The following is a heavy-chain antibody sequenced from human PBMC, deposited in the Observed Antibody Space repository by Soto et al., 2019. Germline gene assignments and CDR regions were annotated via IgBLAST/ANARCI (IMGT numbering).Heavy chain of an antibody. CDR1: GGSISSSSYY. D-gene: IGHD3-10*01. V-gene: IGHV4-39*01. Sequence: QLQLQESGPGLVKPSETLSLTCTVSGGSISSSSYYWGWIRQPPGKGLEWIGNIYYSGSTYYNPSLKSRVTISVDTSKNQFSLKLSSVTAADTAVYSCARARSASGSLYFDYWGQGTLVTVSS. CDR3: ARARSASGSLYFDY. J-gene: IGHJ4*02. CDR2: IYYSGST.